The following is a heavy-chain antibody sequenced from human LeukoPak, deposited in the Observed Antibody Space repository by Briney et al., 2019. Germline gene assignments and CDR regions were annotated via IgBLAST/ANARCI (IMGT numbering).Heavy chain of an antibody. CDR1: GDSVSINSAA. Sequence: SQTLSLTSAISGDSVSINSAAWNWIRQSPSRGLEWLGRTYQRSKWYNDYAVSVKSRMTINPDISKNQFSLQLNSVTPEDTAVYYCARSPSPYSSGWYFDYWGQGTLVTVSS. V-gene: IGHV6-1*01. D-gene: IGHD6-19*01. CDR3: ARSPSPYSSGWYFDY. CDR2: TYQRSKWYN. J-gene: IGHJ4*02.